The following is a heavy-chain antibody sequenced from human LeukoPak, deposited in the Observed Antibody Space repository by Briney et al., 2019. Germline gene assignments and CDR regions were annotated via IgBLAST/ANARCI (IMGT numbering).Heavy chain of an antibody. V-gene: IGHV5-51*01. CDR3: ARHMRGSSGWYIDY. D-gene: IGHD6-19*01. CDR2: IYPGVSDI. Sequence: GESLKISCTASGYDFANSWIGWVRQMPGKGLEWMGIIYPGVSDITYSPSFQGQVTISADKSISTAYLQWSSLKASDTAMYYCARHMRGSSGWYIDYWGQGTLVTVSS. CDR1: GYDFANSW. J-gene: IGHJ4*02.